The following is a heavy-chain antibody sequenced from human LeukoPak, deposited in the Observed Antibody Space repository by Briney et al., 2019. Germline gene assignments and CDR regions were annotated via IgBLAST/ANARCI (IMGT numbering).Heavy chain of an antibody. CDR2: INAGNGNT. CDR3: ARVRGYSGYDSFDY. V-gene: IGHV1-3*01. D-gene: IGHD5-12*01. J-gene: IGHJ4*02. Sequence: VKVSCKXSGXTXXSYAMHWVRQAPGQRLEWMGWINAGNGNTKYSQKFQGRVTITRDTSASTAYMELSSLRSEDTAVYYCARVRGYSGYDSFDYWGQGTLVTVSS. CDR1: GXTXXSYA.